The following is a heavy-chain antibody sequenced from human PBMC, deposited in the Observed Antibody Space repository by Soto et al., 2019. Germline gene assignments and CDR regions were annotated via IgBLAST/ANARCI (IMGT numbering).Heavy chain of an antibody. CDR3: AKGYTYYYGSGTSEKNWFDP. CDR2: ISGSGGST. D-gene: IGHD3-10*01. V-gene: IGHV3-23*01. Sequence: GGSLRLSCAASGFTFSSYAMSWVRQAPGKGLEWVSAISGSGGSTYYADSVKGRFTISRDNSKNTLYLQMNSLRAEDTAVYYCAKGYTYYYGSGTSEKNWFDPGGQRTLVTVSS. J-gene: IGHJ5*02. CDR1: GFTFSSYA.